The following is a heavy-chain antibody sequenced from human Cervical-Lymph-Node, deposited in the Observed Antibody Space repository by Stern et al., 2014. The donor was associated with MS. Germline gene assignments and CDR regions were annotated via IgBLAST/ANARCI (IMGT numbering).Heavy chain of an antibody. CDR1: GFTFSSYG. CDR2: ISYDGSNK. V-gene: IGHV3-30*18. J-gene: IGHJ4*02. D-gene: IGHD6-13*01. Sequence: QVQLVQSGGGVVQPGRSLRLSCAASGFTFSSYGMHWVRQAPGKGLAWVAVISYDGSNKYYADSVKGRFTISRDNSKNTLYLQMNSLRAEDTAVYYCAKGSRYSSSWYYFDYWGQGTLVTVSS. CDR3: AKGSRYSSSWYYFDY.